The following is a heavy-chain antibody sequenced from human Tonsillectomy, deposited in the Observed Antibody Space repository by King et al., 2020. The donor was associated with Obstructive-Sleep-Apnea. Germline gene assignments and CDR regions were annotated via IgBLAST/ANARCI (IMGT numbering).Heavy chain of an antibody. V-gene: IGHV3-30*04. D-gene: IGHD6-19*01. CDR2: ISYDGSNK. CDR3: ARESSVAGFGTRTKYYFDY. CDR1: GFTFSSCA. Sequence: VQLVESGGGVVQPGRSLRLSCAASGFTFSSCAMHWVRQAPGKGLEWVAVISYDGSNKYYADSVKGRFTISRDNSKNTLYLQMNSLRAEDTAVYYCARESSVAGFGTRTKYYFDYWGQGTLVTVSS. J-gene: IGHJ4*02.